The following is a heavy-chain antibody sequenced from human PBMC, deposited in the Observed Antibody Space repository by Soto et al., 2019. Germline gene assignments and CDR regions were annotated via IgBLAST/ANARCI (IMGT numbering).Heavy chain of an antibody. V-gene: IGHV1-46*01. J-gene: IGHJ6*02. CDR3: ARDLGIVVVPAAIKSGYYGMGV. CDR2: INPSGGST. Sequence: ASVKVSCKASGYTFTSYYMHWVRQAPGQGLEWMGIINPSGGSTSYAQKFQGRVTMTRDTSTSTVYMELSSLRSEDTAVYYCARDLGIVVVPAAIKSGYYGMGVWGQGTTVTVSS. CDR1: GYTFTSYY. D-gene: IGHD2-2*02.